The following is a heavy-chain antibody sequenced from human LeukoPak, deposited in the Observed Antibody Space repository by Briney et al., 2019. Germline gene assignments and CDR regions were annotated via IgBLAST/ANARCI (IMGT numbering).Heavy chain of an antibody. D-gene: IGHD2-2*01. Sequence: ASVKVSCKASKYTFTDSYIHWVRQAPGQGLEWMGWINPNSGGTNYAQKFQGRVTMTRDTSISTAYMELSRLRSDDTAVYYCARDRIVVVPAAAYYYYYYMDVWGKGTTVTVSS. CDR3: ARDRIVVVPAAAYYYYYYMDV. V-gene: IGHV1-2*02. J-gene: IGHJ6*03. CDR2: INPNSGGT. CDR1: KYTFTDSY.